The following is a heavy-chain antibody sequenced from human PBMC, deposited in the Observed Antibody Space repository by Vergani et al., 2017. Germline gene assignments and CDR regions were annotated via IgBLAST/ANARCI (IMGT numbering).Heavy chain of an antibody. V-gene: IGHV1-69*01. CDR3: ARDXGGGYSGYLPGGGCWFDP. CDR1: GGTFSSYA. J-gene: IGHJ5*02. CDR2: IIPIFGTA. D-gene: IGHD5-12*01. Sequence: QVQLVQSGAEVKKPGSSVKVSCKASGGTFSSYAISWVRQAPGQGLEWMGWIIPIFGTATYAQKFQGRVTITADESTGTAYMELSRLRSEDTAVYYCARDXGGGYSGYLPGGGCWFDPGGQGTPVTVSS.